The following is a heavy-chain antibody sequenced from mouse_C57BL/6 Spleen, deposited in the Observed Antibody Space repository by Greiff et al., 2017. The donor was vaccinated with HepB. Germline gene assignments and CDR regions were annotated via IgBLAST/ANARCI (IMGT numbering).Heavy chain of an antibody. CDR3: TGPFYGNGFAY. Sequence: EVKLQQSGGGLVQPGGSMKLSCVASGFTFSNYWMNWVRQSPEKGLEWVAQIRLKSDNYATHYAESVKGRFTISRDDSKSSVYLQMNNLRAEDTVIYYCTGPFYGNGFAYWGQGTLVTVSA. CDR1: GFTFSNYW. V-gene: IGHV6-3*01. CDR2: IRLKSDNYAT. D-gene: IGHD2-10*01. J-gene: IGHJ3*01.